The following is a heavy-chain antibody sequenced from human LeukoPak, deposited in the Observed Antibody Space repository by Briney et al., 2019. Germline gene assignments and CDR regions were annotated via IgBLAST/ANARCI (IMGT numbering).Heavy chain of an antibody. Sequence: SETLSLTCTVSGGSISSYYWSWIRQPPGKGLEWIGYIYYSGSTNYNPSLKSRVTISVDTSKNQFSLKLSSVTAADTAVYYCARLSFIAAEGDWFDPWGQGTLVTASS. V-gene: IGHV4-59*01. J-gene: IGHJ5*02. CDR1: GGSISSYY. CDR2: IYYSGST. D-gene: IGHD6-13*01. CDR3: ARLSFIAAEGDWFDP.